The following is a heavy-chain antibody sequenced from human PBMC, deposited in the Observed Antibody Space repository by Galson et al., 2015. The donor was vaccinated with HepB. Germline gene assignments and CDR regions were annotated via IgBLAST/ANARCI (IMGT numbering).Heavy chain of an antibody. CDR1: GGTFSSYA. D-gene: IGHD6-13*01. CDR2: IIPIFGTA. V-gene: IGHV1-69*13. CDR3: ARPPGLYSSSWVHAFDI. Sequence: SVKVSCKASGGTFSSYAISWVRQAPGQGLEWMGGIIPIFGTANYAQKFQGRVTITADESTSTAYMELSSLRSEDTAVYYCARPPGLYSSSWVHAFDIWGQGTMVTVSS. J-gene: IGHJ3*02.